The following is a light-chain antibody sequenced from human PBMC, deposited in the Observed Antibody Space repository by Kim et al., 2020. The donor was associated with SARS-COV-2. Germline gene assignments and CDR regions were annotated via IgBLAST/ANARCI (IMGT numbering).Light chain of an antibody. J-gene: IGLJ1*01. CDR1: SSNLQAGYV. CDR2: GTT. V-gene: IGLV1-40*01. CDR3: QSYDSSLSGYV. Sequence: RVTFSCPGRSSNLQAGYVVHGYQPLPGTAPHLLVYGTTYRPSGVPDRFSGSKSGTSASLAITGFQAEDEADYYCQSYDSSLSGYVFGAGTKVTVL.